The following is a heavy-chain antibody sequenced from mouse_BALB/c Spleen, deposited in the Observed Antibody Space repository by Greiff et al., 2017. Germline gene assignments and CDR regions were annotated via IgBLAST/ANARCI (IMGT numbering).Heavy chain of an antibody. V-gene: IGHV5-6-5*01. Sequence: EVMLVESGGGLVKPGGSLKLSCAASGFTFSSYAMSWVRQTPEKRLEWVASISSGGSTYYSDSVKGRFTITRDNARNILYLQMSSLRSEDTAMYYYARGRMTTVDDWGQGTTLTVSS. D-gene: IGHD1-1*01. J-gene: IGHJ2*01. CDR3: ARGRMTTVDD. CDR2: ISSGGST. CDR1: GFTFSSYA.